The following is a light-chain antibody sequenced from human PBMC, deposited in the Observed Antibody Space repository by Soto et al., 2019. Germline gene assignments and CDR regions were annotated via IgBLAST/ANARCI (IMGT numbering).Light chain of an antibody. CDR1: QSISSW. CDR3: QQYNPYSST. V-gene: IGKV1-5*03. CDR2: KAS. Sequence: DIQMTQSPSTLSASVGDRVTITYRASQSISSWLAWFQQKPGKAPKLLIYKASSLQSGVPSRFSGSESGTEFNLTISSLQPDDFATYYCQQYNPYSSTFGQGTKVEIK. J-gene: IGKJ2*01.